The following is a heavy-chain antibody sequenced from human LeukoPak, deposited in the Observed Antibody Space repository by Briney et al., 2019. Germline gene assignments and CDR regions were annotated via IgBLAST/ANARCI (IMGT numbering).Heavy chain of an antibody. CDR3: ARGLRYCSGGSCYSTAEYFDY. Sequence: ASVKVSCKASGYTFTSYDINWVRQATGQGLEWMGWMNPNSGNTGYAQKFQGRVTMTRNTSITTAYMELSSLRSEDTAVYYCARGLRYCSGGSCYSTAEYFDYWGQGTLVTVSS. CDR1: GYTFTSYD. V-gene: IGHV1-8*01. CDR2: MNPNSGNT. J-gene: IGHJ4*02. D-gene: IGHD2-15*01.